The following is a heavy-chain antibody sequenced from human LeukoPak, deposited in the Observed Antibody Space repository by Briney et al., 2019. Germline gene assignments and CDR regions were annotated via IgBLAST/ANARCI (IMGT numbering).Heavy chain of an antibody. D-gene: IGHD3-10*01. CDR1: GGSISSGGYS. V-gene: IGHV4-31*03. CDR3: ARDGTSGSGTFDY. J-gene: IGHJ4*02. CDR2: IYYSGST. Sequence: SETLSLTCTVSGGSISSGGYSWSWIRQHPGKGLEWIGYIYYSGSTYYNPSLKSRVTISVDTSKNQFSLKLSSVTAADTAVYYCARDGTSGSGTFDYWGQGTLVTVSS.